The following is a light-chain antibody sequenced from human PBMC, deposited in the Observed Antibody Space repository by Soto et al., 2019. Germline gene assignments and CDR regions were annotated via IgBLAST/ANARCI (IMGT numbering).Light chain of an antibody. V-gene: IGKV3-20*01. CDR1: QTVGRSF. CDR2: GTS. J-gene: IGKJ1*01. CDR3: QQYDSLPPWT. Sequence: EIVLTQSPGIMYLSPGERATLSCRASQTVGRSFLARYQQKPGQSPRLLIFGTSIRATGTPDRFSGGGSGADLTRTFSRLDPEDFAVYYCQQYDSLPPWTFGQGTRVEVK.